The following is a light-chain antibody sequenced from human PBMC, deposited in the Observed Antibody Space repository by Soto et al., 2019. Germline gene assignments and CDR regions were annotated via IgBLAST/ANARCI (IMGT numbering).Light chain of an antibody. Sequence: EVVLTQSPGTLSLSPGERATVSCRASQSVSNDFLAWYQQKPGQAPRLLIYGASTRATGIPARFSGSGSGTEFTLSIGSLQSEDFAVYYCQQYNDWPPTFGQGTKVDIK. CDR1: QSVSNDF. J-gene: IGKJ1*01. V-gene: IGKV3-15*01. CDR3: QQYNDWPPT. CDR2: GAS.